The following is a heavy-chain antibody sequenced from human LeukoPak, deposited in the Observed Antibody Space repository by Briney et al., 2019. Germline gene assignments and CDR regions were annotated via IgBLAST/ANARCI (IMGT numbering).Heavy chain of an antibody. Sequence: GGSLKLSCAASGFTFSDYYMSWVRQAPGKGLEWISYISTSTYTNYADSVKGRFTISRDNAKNSMYLQMNSLRAEDTAVYYCARISGSYVFDYWGQGTLVTVSS. CDR1: GFTFSDYY. CDR2: ISTSTYT. V-gene: IGHV3-11*03. D-gene: IGHD1-26*01. J-gene: IGHJ4*02. CDR3: ARISGSYVFDY.